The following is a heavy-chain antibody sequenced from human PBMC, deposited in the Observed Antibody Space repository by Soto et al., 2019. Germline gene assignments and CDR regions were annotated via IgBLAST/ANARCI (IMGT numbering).Heavy chain of an antibody. CDR3: ARDHVDSSSWYIDY. J-gene: IGHJ4*02. D-gene: IGHD6-13*01. CDR1: GFTFSSYG. V-gene: IGHV3-33*01. Sequence: QVPLVESGGGVVQPGRSLRLSCAASGFTFSSYGMHWVRQAPGKGLEWVAVIWYDGSNKYYADSVKGRFTISRDNSKNTLYLQMNSLRAEDTAVYYCARDHVDSSSWYIDYWGQGTLVTVSS. CDR2: IWYDGSNK.